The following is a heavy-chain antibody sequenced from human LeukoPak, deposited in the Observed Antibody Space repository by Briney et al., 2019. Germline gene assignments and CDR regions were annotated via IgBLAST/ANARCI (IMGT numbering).Heavy chain of an antibody. Sequence: GGSLRLSCAASGFTFSRYYMTWVRQAPGKGLEWVANIKQDGSEKFYVDSVKGRFTISRDNAKNSLFLQMNSLRAEDTAVYYCVRWIASGSGIYWYFDVWGRGTLVTVSS. CDR2: IKQDGSEK. D-gene: IGHD1-26*01. CDR3: VRWIASGSGIYWYFDV. V-gene: IGHV3-7*01. CDR1: GFTFSRYY. J-gene: IGHJ2*01.